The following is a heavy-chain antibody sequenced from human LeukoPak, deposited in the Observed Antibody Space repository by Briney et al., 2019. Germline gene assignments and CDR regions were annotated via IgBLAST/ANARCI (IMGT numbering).Heavy chain of an antibody. Sequence: SQTLSLTCTVSGGSISSGSYYWSWIRQPAGNGLEWIGRIYTSGSTNYNPSLKSRVTISVDTSKNQFSLKLSSVTAADTAVYYCARYGSNVYWYFDLWGRGTLVTVSS. D-gene: IGHD4-23*01. V-gene: IGHV4-61*02. J-gene: IGHJ2*01. CDR3: ARYGSNVYWYFDL. CDR2: IYTSGST. CDR1: GGSISSGSYY.